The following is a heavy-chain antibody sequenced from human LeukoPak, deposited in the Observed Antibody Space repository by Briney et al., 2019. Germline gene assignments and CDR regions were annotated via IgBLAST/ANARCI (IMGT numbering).Heavy chain of an antibody. CDR1: GYTFISYY. J-gene: IGHJ4*02. Sequence: ASVKISCKASGYTFISYYMHWVRQAPGQGLEWMGRINPNGGSTSYAEKFQGRVTMTSDTSTSTVYMELSSLRSDDTAVYYCASCSHEGDPYYFDYWGQGTLVTVSS. CDR3: ASCSHEGDPYYFDY. V-gene: IGHV1-46*01. D-gene: IGHD3-16*01. CDR2: INPNGGST.